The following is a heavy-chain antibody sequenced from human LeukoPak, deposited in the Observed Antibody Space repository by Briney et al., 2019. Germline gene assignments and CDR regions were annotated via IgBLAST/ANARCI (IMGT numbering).Heavy chain of an antibody. J-gene: IGHJ1*01. V-gene: IGHV1-2*02. CDR2: INTNSGGA. CDR3: ARLATLPG. Sequence: ASVKVSCKASGYTFTDYYLHWVRQAPGQGIEWMGWINTNSGGANYEQKFQGRVTMTRDTSITTAYMELTSLRSDDTAVYYFARLATLPGWGQGTLFIVSS. D-gene: IGHD2-21*01. CDR1: GYTFTDYY.